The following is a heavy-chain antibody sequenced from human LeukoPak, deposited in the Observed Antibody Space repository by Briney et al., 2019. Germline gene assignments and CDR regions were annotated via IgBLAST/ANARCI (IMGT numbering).Heavy chain of an antibody. D-gene: IGHD3-22*01. Sequence: SETLSLTCTVSGGSVSSYYWGWIRQFPGKGLDFIGFTYHTATSNYNPPLKSRVSMSIDMSKNALYLNLSSVTAADTAIYYCARHSSGFYSPFFDYWGRGALVTVSS. J-gene: IGHJ4*02. CDR1: GGSVSSYY. CDR3: ARHSSGFYSPFFDY. V-gene: IGHV4-59*08. CDR2: TYHTATS.